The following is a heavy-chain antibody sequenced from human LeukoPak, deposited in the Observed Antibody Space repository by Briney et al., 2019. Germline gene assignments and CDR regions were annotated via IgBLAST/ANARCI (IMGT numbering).Heavy chain of an antibody. V-gene: IGHV4-4*07. CDR3: ARESIEVENYYYYYYMDV. D-gene: IGHD6-6*01. J-gene: IGHJ6*03. CDR1: GGSIRSSY. Sequence: SETLSLTCTVSGGSIRSSYWSWVRQPAGKGLEWIGRMYISGSTDYNPSLKSRVTMALDTSKNQLSLKLTSVTAADTAVYYCARESIEVENYYYYYYMDVWGKGTTVTVSS. CDR2: MYISGST.